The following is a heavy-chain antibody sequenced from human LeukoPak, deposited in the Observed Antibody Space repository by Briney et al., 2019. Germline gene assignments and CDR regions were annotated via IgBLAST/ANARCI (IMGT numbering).Heavy chain of an antibody. CDR2: IHYTGGT. Sequence: SETLSLTCTLSGGSITTTNYYWGWIRQPPGKGLEWIGTIHYTGGTYYNPSLKSRVTISVDTSKNQFSLKVNSVTAADTAVYYCARGQERWQPLDYWGQGTLVTVSS. J-gene: IGHJ4*02. CDR1: GGSITTTNYY. CDR3: ARGQERWQPLDY. D-gene: IGHD5-24*01. V-gene: IGHV4-39*07.